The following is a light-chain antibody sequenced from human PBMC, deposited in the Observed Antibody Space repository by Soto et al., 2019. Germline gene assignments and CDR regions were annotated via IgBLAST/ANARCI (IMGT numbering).Light chain of an antibody. V-gene: IGKV3-15*01. Sequence: EIVMTQSPATLSVSPGERATLSCRASQSVRSNLAWYKQKPGQAPRLLIYGASTRATGIPARFSGSGSGTEYTLTISSLQSEDFAVYYCQQYYEWPLTFGGGTRVGIK. CDR3: QQYYEWPLT. J-gene: IGKJ4*01. CDR1: QSVRSN. CDR2: GAS.